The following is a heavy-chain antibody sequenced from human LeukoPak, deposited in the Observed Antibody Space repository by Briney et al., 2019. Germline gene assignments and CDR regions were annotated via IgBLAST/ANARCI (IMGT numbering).Heavy chain of an antibody. V-gene: IGHV3-48*01. CDR1: GFTFSSYS. D-gene: IGHD3-3*01. CDR2: ISSSSSTI. CDR3: ARVDTIFYYMDV. J-gene: IGHJ6*03. Sequence: GGSLRLSCAASGFTFSSYSMNWVRQAPGKGLEWVSYISSSSSTIYYADSVKGRFTTSRDNAKNSLYLQMNSLRAEDTAVYYCARVDTIFYYMDVWGKGTTVTVSS.